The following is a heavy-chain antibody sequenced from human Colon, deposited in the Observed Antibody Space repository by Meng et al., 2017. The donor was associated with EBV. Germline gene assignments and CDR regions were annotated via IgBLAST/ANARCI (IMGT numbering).Heavy chain of an antibody. CDR2: IYSSGNT. V-gene: IGHV4-30-4*01. CDR3: VYNGWYSLLY. Sequence: VQMQGSGPELVKDSXXXXFTCTVAGDSITSGGYSCNWIRQPPGKGLEWIGYIYSSGNTFYIPSLDSRVTMSVDTSKNQFTLRLTSVNAADAAVYYCVYNGWYSLLYWGQGILVTVSS. J-gene: IGHJ4*02. CDR1: GDSITSGGYS. D-gene: IGHD1-1*01.